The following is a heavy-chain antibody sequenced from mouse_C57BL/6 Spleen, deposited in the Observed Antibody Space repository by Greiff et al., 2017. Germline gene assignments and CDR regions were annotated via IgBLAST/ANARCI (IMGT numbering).Heavy chain of an antibody. CDR3: ARWGYSNYFTFYFDY. D-gene: IGHD2-5*01. Sequence: LQQPGAELVRPGSSVKLSCKASGYTFTSYWMDWVKQRPGQGLEWIGNIYPSDSETHYNQKFKDKATLTVDKSSSTAYMQLSSLTSEDSAVYYCARWGYSNYFTFYFDYWGQGTTLTVSS. CDR1: GYTFTSYW. J-gene: IGHJ2*01. CDR2: IYPSDSET. V-gene: IGHV1-61*01.